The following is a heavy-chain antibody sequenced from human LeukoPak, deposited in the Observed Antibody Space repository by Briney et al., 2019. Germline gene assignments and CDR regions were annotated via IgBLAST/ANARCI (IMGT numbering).Heavy chain of an antibody. Sequence: PSETLSLTCTVSGGSISSRSYYWGWIRQLPGQGLEWIGSIYYSGSTYYNPSLKSRVTISVDVSTNQFSLKMNFVTAADTALYYCATEIGDPYCSSTTCYKMGWFDPWGPGTLVTVSS. J-gene: IGHJ5*02. CDR2: IYYSGST. D-gene: IGHD2-2*02. V-gene: IGHV4-39*01. CDR3: ATEIGDPYCSSTTCYKMGWFDP. CDR1: GGSISSRSYY.